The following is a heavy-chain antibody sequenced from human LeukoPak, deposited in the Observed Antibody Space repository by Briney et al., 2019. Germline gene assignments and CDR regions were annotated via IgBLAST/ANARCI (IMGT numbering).Heavy chain of an antibody. V-gene: IGHV4-31*03. J-gene: IGHJ4*02. Sequence: SETLSLTCTVSGGSISSGGYYWSWIRQHPGKGLEWIGYIYYSGSTYYNPSLKSRVTISADTSKNQFSLKLSSVTAADTAVYYCARVVYDSNFDYWGQGTLVTVSS. CDR2: IYYSGST. CDR3: ARVVYDSNFDY. CDR1: GGSISSGGYY. D-gene: IGHD3-22*01.